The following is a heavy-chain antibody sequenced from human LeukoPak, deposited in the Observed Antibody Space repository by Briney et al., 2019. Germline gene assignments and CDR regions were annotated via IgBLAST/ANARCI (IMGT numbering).Heavy chain of an antibody. CDR2: ISSSGSYI. J-gene: IGHJ4*02. CDR3: AKDAVWGYSGYGRPFDY. D-gene: IGHD5-12*01. CDR1: AFTFSSYS. Sequence: GGSLRLSCAASAFTFSSYSMNWVRQAPGKGLEWVSSISSSGSYIYYADSVKGRFTISRDNAKTSLYLQMNGLRAEDTAVYYCAKDAVWGYSGYGRPFDYWGQGTLVTVSS. V-gene: IGHV3-21*04.